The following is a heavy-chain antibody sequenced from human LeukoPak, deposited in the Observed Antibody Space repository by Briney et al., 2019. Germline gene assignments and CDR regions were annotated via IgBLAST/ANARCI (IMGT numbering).Heavy chain of an antibody. CDR3: ARYVFILVVAATDYYYYGMDV. D-gene: IGHD2-15*01. J-gene: IGHJ6*02. V-gene: IGHV1-18*01. CDR1: RYTFTRYG. Sequence: ASVKVSCKASRYTFTRYGISWVRQAPGQGLEWMGWISAYNGNTKYAQKLQGRVTMTTDTSTSTAYKELRSLRSDDTAVYYCARYVFILVVAATDYYYYGMDVWGQGTTVTVSS. CDR2: ISAYNGNT.